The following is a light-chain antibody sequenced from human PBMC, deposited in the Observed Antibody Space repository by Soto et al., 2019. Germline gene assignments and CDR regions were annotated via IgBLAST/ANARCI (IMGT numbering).Light chain of an antibody. J-gene: IGLJ3*02. Sequence: QSVLTQSPSASGTPGQRVTISCSGSRSNIGKNAVNWYQQLPGTAPKLLIYTNDQRPSGVPDRISGSKSGTSASLAISGLQSEDEADYYCAAWDDSLNGPVFGGGTKLTVL. CDR1: RSNIGKNA. CDR3: AAWDDSLNGPV. V-gene: IGLV1-44*01. CDR2: TND.